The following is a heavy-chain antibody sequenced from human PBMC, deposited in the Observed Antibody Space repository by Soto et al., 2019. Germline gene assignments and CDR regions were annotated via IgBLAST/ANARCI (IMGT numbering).Heavy chain of an antibody. CDR1: GFTLSSYW. Sequence: SLRLSCAASGFTLSSYWMHWVRQAPGKGLVWVSRINSDGSSTNYADSVKGRFTISRDNAKNTLYLQVNSLRAEDTAVYYCARQYSSSLDYWGQGTLVTVSS. CDR2: INSDGSST. J-gene: IGHJ4*02. CDR3: ARQYSSSLDY. V-gene: IGHV3-74*01. D-gene: IGHD4-4*01.